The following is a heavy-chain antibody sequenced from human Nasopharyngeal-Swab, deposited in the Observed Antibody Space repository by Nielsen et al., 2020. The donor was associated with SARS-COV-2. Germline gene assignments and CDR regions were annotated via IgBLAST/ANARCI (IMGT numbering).Heavy chain of an antibody. CDR2: IYPGDSDT. Sequence: GESLKISCKGSGYSFTSYWIGWVRQMPGKGLEWMGIIYPGDSDTRYSPSFQGQVTISADKSITTAYLQWRSLKASDTAMYYCARPGGYCSGSNCYSAEYFQYWGQGTLVTVSS. J-gene: IGHJ1*01. CDR1: GYSFTSYW. D-gene: IGHD2-15*01. V-gene: IGHV5-51*01. CDR3: ARPGGYCSGSNCYSAEYFQY.